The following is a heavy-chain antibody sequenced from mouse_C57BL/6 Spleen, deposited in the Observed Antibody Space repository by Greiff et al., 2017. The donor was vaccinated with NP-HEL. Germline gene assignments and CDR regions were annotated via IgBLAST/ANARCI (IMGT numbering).Heavy chain of an antibody. V-gene: IGHV1-82*01. CDR2: IYPGDGDT. D-gene: IGHD2-2*01. CDR1: GYAFSSSW. CDR3: ARSYGYDVKWFAY. Sequence: VKLMESGPELVKPGASVKISCKASGYAFSSSWMNWVKQRPGKGLEWIGRIYPGDGDTNYNGKFKGKATLTADKSSSTAYMQLSSLTSEDSAVYFCARSYGYDVKWFAYWGQGTLVTVSA. J-gene: IGHJ3*01.